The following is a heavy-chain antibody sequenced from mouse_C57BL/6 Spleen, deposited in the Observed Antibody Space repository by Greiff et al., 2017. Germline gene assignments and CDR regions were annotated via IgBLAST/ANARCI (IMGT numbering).Heavy chain of an antibody. J-gene: IGHJ2*02. CDR2: INPNNGGT. CDR1: GYTFTDYY. D-gene: IGHD1-1*01. Sequence: EVQLQQSGPELVKPGASVKISCKASGYTFTDYYMNWVKQSHGKSLEWIGDINPNNGGTSYKQQFKGKATLTVDKSSSTAYMELRSLTSEDSAVYYCARGYYGSSYLDYWGQGTSLTVSS. CDR3: ARGYYGSSYLDY. V-gene: IGHV1-26*01.